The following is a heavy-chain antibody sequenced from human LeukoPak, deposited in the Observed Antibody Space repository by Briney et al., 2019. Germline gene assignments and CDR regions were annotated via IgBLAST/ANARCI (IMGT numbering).Heavy chain of an antibody. Sequence: GGSLRLSCAASGFTFSSYGMHWVRQAPGKGLEWVAVIWYDGSNKYYADSVKGRFTISRDNAKNSLYLQMNSLRAEDTAVYYCARDSAEVVGAAGYWGQGTLVTVSS. CDR3: ARDSAEVVGAAGY. CDR2: IWYDGSNK. V-gene: IGHV3-33*01. D-gene: IGHD1-26*01. CDR1: GFTFSSYG. J-gene: IGHJ4*02.